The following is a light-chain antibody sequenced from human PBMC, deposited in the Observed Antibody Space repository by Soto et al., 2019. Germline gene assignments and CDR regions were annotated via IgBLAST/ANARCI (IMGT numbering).Light chain of an antibody. Sequence: IVMTQSPATLSVSPGERATLSCRASQNVNSNLAWYQQKPGQAPRLLIYRASTRATGIPARFSGSGSGTEFTLTISSRQSEDFAVYYCQHYNNWPPWTFGQGTKVEIK. CDR3: QHYNNWPPWT. CDR2: RAS. V-gene: IGKV3-15*01. CDR1: QNVNSN. J-gene: IGKJ1*01.